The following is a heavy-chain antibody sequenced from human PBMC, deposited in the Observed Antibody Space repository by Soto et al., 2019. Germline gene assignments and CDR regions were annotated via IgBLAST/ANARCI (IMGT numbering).Heavy chain of an antibody. CDR3: ARDLYDILTGYNYGMDV. CDR2: ISSSSSYI. D-gene: IGHD3-9*01. Sequence: PGGSLRLSCAASGVTFSSYSMNWVRQAPGKGLEWVSSISSSSSYIYYADSVKGRFTISRDNAKNSLYLQMNSLRAEDTAVYYCARDLYDILTGYNYGMDVWGQGTTVTVSS. CDR1: GVTFSSYS. J-gene: IGHJ6*02. V-gene: IGHV3-21*01.